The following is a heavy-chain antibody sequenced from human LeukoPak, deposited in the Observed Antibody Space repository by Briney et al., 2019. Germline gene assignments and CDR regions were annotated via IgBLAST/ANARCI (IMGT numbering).Heavy chain of an antibody. Sequence: SETLTLTCTVSGGSISIFYWSWIRQPAGKGLDWIGRIHSSGSINHNPSLKSRVTLSVDTSKNQFSLKLTSVAAADTAVYYCARGTFKDGLDVWGQGTTVTVSS. CDR2: IHSSGSI. CDR3: ARGTFKDGLDV. CDR1: GGSISIFY. J-gene: IGHJ6*02. V-gene: IGHV4-4*07. D-gene: IGHD2/OR15-2a*01.